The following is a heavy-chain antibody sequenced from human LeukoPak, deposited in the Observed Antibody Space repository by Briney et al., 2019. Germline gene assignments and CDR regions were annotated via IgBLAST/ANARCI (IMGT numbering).Heavy chain of an antibody. CDR3: AIYYFEISPYQGGGTYYFDY. J-gene: IGHJ4*02. CDR1: GGSFSGYY. D-gene: IGHD3-22*01. V-gene: IGHV4-34*10. CDR2: INHSGST. Sequence: SETLSLTCAVYGGSFSGYYWSWIRQPPGKGLEWIGEINHSGSTNYNPSLKSRVTISVDTSINTAYLQWSSLKASDTAMYFCAIYYFEISPYQGGGTYYFDYWGQGTLVTVSS.